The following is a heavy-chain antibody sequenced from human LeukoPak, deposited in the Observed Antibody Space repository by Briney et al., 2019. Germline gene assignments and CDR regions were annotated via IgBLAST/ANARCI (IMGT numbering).Heavy chain of an antibody. CDR1: GGSISSSSYY. CDR2: IYYSGST. D-gene: IGHD7-27*01. J-gene: IGHJ4*02. Sequence: SETLSLTCTVSGGSISSSSYYWGWIRQPPGKGLEWIGYIYYSGSTNYNPSLKSRVTISVDTSKNQFSLKLSSVTAADTAVYYCARDRDELGIDYWGQGTLVTVSS. CDR3: ARDRDELGIDY. V-gene: IGHV4-61*01.